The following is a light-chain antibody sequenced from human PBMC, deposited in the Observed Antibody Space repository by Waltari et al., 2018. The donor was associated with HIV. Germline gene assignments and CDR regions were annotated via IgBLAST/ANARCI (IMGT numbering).Light chain of an antibody. Sequence: SYELTQPPSVSVSPGQTARITCSGDALPKKYAYWYQQTSGQAPVLVIYEDSKRPSGIPARFSGSSSGTMATLTISGAQVEDEADYYCYSTDSSGNHRVFGGGTKLTVL. V-gene: IGLV3-10*01. CDR2: EDS. CDR1: ALPKKY. J-gene: IGLJ2*01. CDR3: YSTDSSGNHRV.